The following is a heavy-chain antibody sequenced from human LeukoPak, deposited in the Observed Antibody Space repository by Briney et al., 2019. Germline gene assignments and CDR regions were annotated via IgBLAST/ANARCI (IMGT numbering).Heavy chain of an antibody. V-gene: IGHV4-59*01. CDR3: ARGIAARPDFDY. D-gene: IGHD6-6*01. CDR2: IIYSGST. Sequence: SETLSLTCTVSGAPFSNYYWSWIRQPPGKGLEWIGYIIYSGSTKYNPSLKSRVTMSADTSKNQLSLKLNSVTAADTAVYYCARGIAARPDFDYWGQGTLVTVSS. J-gene: IGHJ4*02. CDR1: GAPFSNYY.